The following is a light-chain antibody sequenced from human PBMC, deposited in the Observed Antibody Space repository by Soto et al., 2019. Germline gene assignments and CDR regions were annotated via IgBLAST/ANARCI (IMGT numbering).Light chain of an antibody. CDR3: QTWGTGTLYWV. CDR2: LNSDGSH. V-gene: IGLV4-69*01. Sequence: QAVVTQSPSASASLGASVKLTCTLSSGHSSYAIAWHQQQPEKGPRYLMKLNSDGSHSKGDGIPDRFSGSSSGAERYLTISSLQSEDEADYYCQTWGTGTLYWVFGGGTKLTVL. J-gene: IGLJ3*02. CDR1: SGHSSYA.